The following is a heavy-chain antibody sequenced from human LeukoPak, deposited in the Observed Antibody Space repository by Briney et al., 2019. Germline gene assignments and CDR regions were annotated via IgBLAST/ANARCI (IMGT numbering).Heavy chain of an antibody. CDR1: GFTFSSYG. V-gene: IGHV3-30*02. Sequence: PGGSLRLSCAASGFTFSSYGMHWVRQAPGKGLEWVAFIRLDGSNKYYADSVKGRFTISRDNPKNTLYLQMNSLRGDDTAVYYCAKPHFDYWGQGTLVTVSS. J-gene: IGHJ4*02. CDR3: AKPHFDY. CDR2: IRLDGSNK.